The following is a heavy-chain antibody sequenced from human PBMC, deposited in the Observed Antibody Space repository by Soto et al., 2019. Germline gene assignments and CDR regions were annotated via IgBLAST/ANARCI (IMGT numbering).Heavy chain of an antibody. D-gene: IGHD4-4*01. V-gene: IGHV3-23*01. CDR3: AKERTVTTADFDY. J-gene: IGHJ4*02. CDR1: GFTFSSYA. CDR2: ISGRGGNT. Sequence: PGGSLRLSCAASGFTFSSYAMSWVRQAPGKGLEWVSSISGRGGNTYYADSVEGRFTIPRDNSKNTLYLQMNSLRVEDTAVYYCAKERTVTTADFDYWGQGTLVTVSS.